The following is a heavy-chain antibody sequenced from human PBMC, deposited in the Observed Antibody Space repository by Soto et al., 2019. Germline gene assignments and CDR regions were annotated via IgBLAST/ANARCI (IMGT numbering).Heavy chain of an antibody. CDR2: ICWDDAK. Sequence: QITLKESGPTLVKPTQTLTLTCTFSGFSLSISGMCVVWIRQPPGKALEWLALICWDDAKRYSPSLKSRLAISEDTSKNQVVLTMTNMGPVDTATYYCARRGIRGVHFDYWGQGTLVTVSS. CDR3: ARRGIRGVHFDY. J-gene: IGHJ4*02. D-gene: IGHD3-10*01. CDR1: GFSLSISGMC. V-gene: IGHV2-5*02.